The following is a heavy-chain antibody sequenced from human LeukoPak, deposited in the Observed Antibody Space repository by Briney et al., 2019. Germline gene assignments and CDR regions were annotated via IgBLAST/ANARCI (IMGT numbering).Heavy chain of an antibody. CDR1: VYTFTGYY. CDR2: INPNSGGT. CDR3: ASDPFPTVTVYYYYYMDV. V-gene: IGHV1-2*06. J-gene: IGHJ6*03. Sequence: GASVKVSCNASVYTFTGYYIHWVRQAPGQGLEWMGRINPNSGGTNYAQKFQGRVTMTRDTSISTAYMELSRLRSDDTAVYYCASDPFPTVTVYYYYYMDVWGKGTTVTVSS. D-gene: IGHD4-17*01.